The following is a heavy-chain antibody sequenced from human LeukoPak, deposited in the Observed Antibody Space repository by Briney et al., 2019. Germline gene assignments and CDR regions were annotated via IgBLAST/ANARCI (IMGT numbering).Heavy chain of an antibody. CDR2: IYYSGST. J-gene: IGHJ6*02. CDR1: GGSISSGDYY. CDR3: ARDVLLWFGASYYYYGMDV. V-gene: IGHV4-30-4*01. D-gene: IGHD3-10*01. Sequence: SETLSLTCTVSGGSISSGDYYWSWIRRPPGKGLEWIGYIYYSGSTYYNPSLKSRVTISADTSKNQFSLKLSSVTAADTAVYYCARDVLLWFGASYYYYGMDVWGQGTTVTVSS.